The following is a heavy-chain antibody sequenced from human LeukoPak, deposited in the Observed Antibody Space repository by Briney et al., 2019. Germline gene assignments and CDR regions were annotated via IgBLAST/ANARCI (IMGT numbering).Heavy chain of an antibody. J-gene: IGHJ4*02. CDR1: GFTFSTYA. CDR3: ARYCSGVSCYSGYDY. V-gene: IGHV3-64*01. D-gene: IGHD2-15*01. CDR2: ISTNGGGT. Sequence: GGSLRLSCAASGFTFSTYAMHWVRQTPGKGLEYVSAISTNGGGTYYANSVKGRFTISRDNSKNTLYLQMGSLRAEDMAVYYCARYCSGVSCYSGYDYWGQGTLVTVSS.